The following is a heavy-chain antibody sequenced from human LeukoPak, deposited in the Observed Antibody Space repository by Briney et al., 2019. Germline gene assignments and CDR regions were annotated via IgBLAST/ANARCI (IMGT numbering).Heavy chain of an antibody. J-gene: IGHJ6*02. Sequence: SETLSLTCTVSGGSISSGGYYWSWIRQHPGKGLEWIGYIYYSGSTYYNPSLKSRVTISVDTSKNRFSLKLSSVTAADTAVYYCAIGATMAPYYCYYYGMDVWGQGTTVTVSS. CDR3: AIGATMAPYYCYYYGMDV. CDR1: GGSISSGGYY. V-gene: IGHV4-31*03. D-gene: IGHD3-10*01. CDR2: IYYSGST.